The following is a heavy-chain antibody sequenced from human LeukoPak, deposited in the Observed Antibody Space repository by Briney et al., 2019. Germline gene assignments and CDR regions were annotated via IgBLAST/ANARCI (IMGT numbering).Heavy chain of an antibody. CDR2: MNQDGSAK. V-gene: IGHV3-7*01. D-gene: IGHD3-16*01. Sequence: GGSLRLSCAASGFTFSDSWMSWVRQAPGKGLEWVANMNQDGSAKDYVDSVKGRFTISRDNARNSLYLQMSSLRAEDTAVYYCATYTHWVAGDVWGQGTTVNVSS. J-gene: IGHJ6*02. CDR1: GFTFSDSW. CDR3: ATYTHWVAGDV.